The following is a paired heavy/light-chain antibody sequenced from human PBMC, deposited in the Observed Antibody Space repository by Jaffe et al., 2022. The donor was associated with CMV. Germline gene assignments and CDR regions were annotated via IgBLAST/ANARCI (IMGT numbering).Light chain of an antibody. V-gene: IGLV3-25*03. CDR1: ALTNLY. Sequence: SFELTQPPSVSVSPGQTTTITCSGDALTNLYAFWYQQRPGQAPVLVIYKNNLRPSGIPERFSGSSSGTTVTLTISGVQTEDEADYYCQSADPSIPSWVFGGGTKLTVL. CDR2: KNN. J-gene: IGLJ3*02. CDR3: QSADPSIPSWV.
Heavy chain of an antibody. J-gene: IGHJ4*01. D-gene: IGHD6-19*01. CDR1: GFSLNTGGLC. CDR2: VDWDDDK. Sequence: QVTLRESGPALVEPTQTLTLTCSFSGFSLNTGGLCVTWIRQPPGKALEWLALVDWDDDKYYTASLKTRLTISKDTSKNQVVLRMTNMAPADTATYYCARLARYSSGWDHFDSWGHGTLVTVVS. V-gene: IGHV2-70*01. CDR3: ARLARYSSGWDHFDS.